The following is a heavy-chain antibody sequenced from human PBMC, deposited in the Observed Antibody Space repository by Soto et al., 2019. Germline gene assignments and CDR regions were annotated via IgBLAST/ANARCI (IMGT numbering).Heavy chain of an antibody. CDR1: GGTFSSYT. CDR3: ARKYYYGSGRAFDI. Sequence: QVQLVQSGAEVKKPGSSVKVSCKASGGTFSSYTISWVRQAPGQGLEWMGRIIPILGIANYAQKFQGRVTITADKSTSTAYMELSSLRSEDRAVYYCARKYYYGSGRAFDIWGQGTMVTVSS. D-gene: IGHD3-10*01. CDR2: IIPILGIA. V-gene: IGHV1-69*02. J-gene: IGHJ3*02.